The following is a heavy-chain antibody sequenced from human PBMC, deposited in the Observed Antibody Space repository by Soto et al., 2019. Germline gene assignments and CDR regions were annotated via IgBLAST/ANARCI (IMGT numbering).Heavy chain of an antibody. D-gene: IGHD2-15*01. Sequence: QVQLVESEGGVVQPGRSLRLSCAASGFTVSSYAMHWVRQAPGKGLEWVAVISYDGSNKYYADSVKGRFTISRDNSKNTLYLQMNSLRAEDTAVYYCAMAPFRGTQGDFDYWGQGTLVTVSS. CDR2: ISYDGSNK. CDR1: GFTVSSYA. J-gene: IGHJ4*02. V-gene: IGHV3-30-3*01. CDR3: AMAPFRGTQGDFDY.